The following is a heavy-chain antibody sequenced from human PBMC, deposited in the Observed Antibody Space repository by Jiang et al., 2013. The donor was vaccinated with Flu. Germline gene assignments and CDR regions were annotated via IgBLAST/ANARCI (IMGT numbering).Heavy chain of an antibody. CDR2: INHSGST. CDR1: GGSFSGYY. J-gene: IGHJ3*02. V-gene: IGHV4-34*01. CDR3: ARQVVAYDAFDI. D-gene: IGHD2-15*01. Sequence: LLKPSETLSLTCAVYGGSFSGYYWSWIRQPPGKGLEWIGEINHSGSTNYNPSLKSRVTISVDTSKNQFSLKLSSVTAADTAVYYCARQVVAYDAFDIWGQGDNGHRLF.